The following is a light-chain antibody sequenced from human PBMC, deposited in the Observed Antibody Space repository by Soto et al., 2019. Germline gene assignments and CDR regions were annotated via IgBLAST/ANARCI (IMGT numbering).Light chain of an antibody. CDR3: QQYSSSPRT. CDR1: QSVSRN. J-gene: IGKJ1*01. CDR2: GAS. Sequence: EIVLTQSPATLSFFPGERATLSCRASQSVSRNLAWYQQKPGQAPRLLIHGASTRATGIPDRFNGSGSGTNFTLTITRLEPEDFAVYYCQQYSSSPRTFGQGTKV. V-gene: IGKV3-20*01.